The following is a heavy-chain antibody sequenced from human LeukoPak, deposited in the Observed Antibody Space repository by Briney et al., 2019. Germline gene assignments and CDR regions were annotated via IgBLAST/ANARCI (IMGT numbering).Heavy chain of an antibody. V-gene: IGHV3-7*01. J-gene: IGHJ6*03. Sequence: GGSLRLSCAASGFTFSSYWMSWVRQAPGKGLEWVANIKQDESEKYYVDSVKGRFTISRDNAKNSLYLQMNSLRAEDTAVYYCARGAMVRGVINYYYYMDVWGKGTTVTVSS. CDR1: GFTFSSYW. CDR2: IKQDESEK. CDR3: ARGAMVRGVINYYYYMDV. D-gene: IGHD3-10*01.